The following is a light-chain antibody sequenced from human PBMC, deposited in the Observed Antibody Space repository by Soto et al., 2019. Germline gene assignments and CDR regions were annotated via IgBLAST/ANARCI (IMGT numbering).Light chain of an antibody. J-gene: IGKJ5*01. CDR1: QTVSNNY. V-gene: IGKV3-20*01. Sequence: EIVLTQSPGTLSLSPGDRANIACRASQTVSNNYVAWGQQKPGQAPRVLRYWASRRATGSPDMFSGGGAGTDFTLTISRLEPEDFAVYFCQQYAGPPTTFGQGTRLDNK. CDR2: WAS. CDR3: QQYAGPPTT.